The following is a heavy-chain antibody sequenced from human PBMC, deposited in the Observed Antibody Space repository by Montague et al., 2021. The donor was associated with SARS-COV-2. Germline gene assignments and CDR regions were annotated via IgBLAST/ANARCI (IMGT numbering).Heavy chain of an antibody. CDR3: ARSNDVYDHFDY. CDR2: IYWNDDK. D-gene: IGHD5/OR15-5a*01. V-gene: IGHV2-5*01. Sequence: WVRQPPGKALEWLAFIYWNDDKRYNRSLENRLTITKDSSENQVVLTVTNVDPVDSATYYCARSNDVYDHFDYWGQGTLVTVSS. J-gene: IGHJ4*02.